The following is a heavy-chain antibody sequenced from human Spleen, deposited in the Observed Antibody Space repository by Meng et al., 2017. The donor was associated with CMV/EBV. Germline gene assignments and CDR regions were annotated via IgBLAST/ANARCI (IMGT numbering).Heavy chain of an antibody. V-gene: IGHV1-18*01. CDR1: FTSYG. Sequence: FTSYGISWVRQAPGQGLEWMGWISAYNGNTNYAQKLQGGVTMTTDTSTSTAYMELRSLRSDDTAVYYCAREKDYYDSSGYYIPFFDYWGQGTLVTVSS. CDR3: AREKDYYDSSGYYIPFFDY. D-gene: IGHD3-22*01. CDR2: ISAYNGNT. J-gene: IGHJ4*02.